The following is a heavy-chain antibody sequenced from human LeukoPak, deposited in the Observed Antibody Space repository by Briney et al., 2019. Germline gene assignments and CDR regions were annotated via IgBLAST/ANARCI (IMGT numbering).Heavy chain of an antibody. Sequence: QTGGSLRLSCVGPGFPFSSYNMNWVRQAPGKGLEWVSYISSSSSSIYYADSVKGRFTISRDNAKNSLYLQMNSLRDEDTAVYSCARAMYYFEYWGQGTLVTVSS. CDR1: GFPFSSYN. CDR3: ARAMYYFEY. V-gene: IGHV3-48*02. J-gene: IGHJ4*02. CDR2: ISSSSSSI.